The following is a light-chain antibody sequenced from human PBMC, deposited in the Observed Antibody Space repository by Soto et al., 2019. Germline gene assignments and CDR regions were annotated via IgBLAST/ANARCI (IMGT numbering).Light chain of an antibody. Sequence: ELAFTQSPGTLSLTPGARATLSCSASPTVSANYLAWYQQKAGQAPRLLIYGASNRATGIPDRFSGSGSGTDFTLTISRLEPEDFAVYYCQQYGRSPHFGPGTKVDIK. CDR1: PTVSANY. CDR2: GAS. J-gene: IGKJ3*01. V-gene: IGKV3-20*01. CDR3: QQYGRSPH.